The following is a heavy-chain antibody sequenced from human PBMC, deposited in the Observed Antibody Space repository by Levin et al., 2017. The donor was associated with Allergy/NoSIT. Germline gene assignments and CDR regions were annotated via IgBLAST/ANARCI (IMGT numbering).Heavy chain of an antibody. V-gene: IGHV3-43*01. D-gene: IGHD5-24*01. Sequence: GGSLRLSCAASGFTFDDYTMHWVRQAPGKGLEWVSLISSDGSNTYYADSVKGRFTISRDNSKDSLYLQMSSLGAEDTALYYCVKEMATMYFDYWGQGALVTVSS. CDR1: GFTFDDYT. CDR2: ISSDGSNT. CDR3: VKEMATMYFDY. J-gene: IGHJ4*02.